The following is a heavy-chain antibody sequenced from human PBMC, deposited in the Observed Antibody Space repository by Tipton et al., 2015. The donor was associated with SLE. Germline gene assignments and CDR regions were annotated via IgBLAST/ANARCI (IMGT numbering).Heavy chain of an antibody. CDR1: GYSISSHY. V-gene: IGHV4-59*11. D-gene: IGHD4/OR15-4a*01. Sequence: TLSLTCTVSGYSISSHYWSWIRQPPGKGLEWIGYIYYSGSTNYNPSLKSRVTISVDTSKNQFSLKLSSVTAADTAVYYCASGGLTFDYWGQGTLVTASS. CDR3: ASGGLTFDY. CDR2: IYYSGST. J-gene: IGHJ4*02.